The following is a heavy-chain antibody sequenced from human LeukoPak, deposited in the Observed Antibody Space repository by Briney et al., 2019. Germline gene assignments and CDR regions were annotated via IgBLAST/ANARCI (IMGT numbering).Heavy chain of an antibody. Sequence: PSETLSLTCTVSGGSIRSYYWSWIRQPPGKGLERIGYIYYSGSTNYNPSLKSRVTISVDTSKNQFSLKLSSVTAADTAVYYCARGYSYGPAYFDYWGQGTLVTVSS. V-gene: IGHV4-59*08. D-gene: IGHD5-18*01. CDR1: GGSIRSYY. CDR2: IYYSGST. J-gene: IGHJ4*02. CDR3: ARGYSYGPAYFDY.